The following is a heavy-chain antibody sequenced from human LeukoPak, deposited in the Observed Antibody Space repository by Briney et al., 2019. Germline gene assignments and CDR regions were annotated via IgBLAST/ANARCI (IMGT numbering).Heavy chain of an antibody. CDR3: ARDSDFYDSLTFYGMGV. CDR1: GFSFTDYA. V-gene: IGHV3-23*01. D-gene: IGHD3-3*01. CDR2: IRATSGIT. J-gene: IGHJ6*04. Sequence: KAGGSLRLFCAASGFSFTDYAMSWVRQAPGKGLEWVSDIRATSGITYYADSVKGRFTISRDNSKKMLYLQMNSPRADDTALYYCARDSDFYDSLTFYGMGVWGERATGIVSS.